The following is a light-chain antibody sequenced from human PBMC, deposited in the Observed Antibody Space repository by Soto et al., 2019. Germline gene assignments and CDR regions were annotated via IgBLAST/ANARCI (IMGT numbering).Light chain of an antibody. Sequence: DIHMTHSPSSVSASVGDRVTITCRASQGISSWLAWYQQKPEKAPKLLIYAASSLQSGVPSRFSGSGSETDFYFTISSLLPEDFSNYSCTQANSFPCTCGQGTSVDIK. CDR2: AAS. CDR3: TQANSFPCT. J-gene: IGKJ1*01. CDR1: QGISSW. V-gene: IGKV1-12*01.